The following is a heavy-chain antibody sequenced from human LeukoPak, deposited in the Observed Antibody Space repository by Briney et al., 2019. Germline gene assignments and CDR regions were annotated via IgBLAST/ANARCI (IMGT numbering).Heavy chain of an antibody. CDR2: IYYSGST. Sequence: SETLSLTCTVSGGSISSYYWSWIRQPPGKGLEWIGYIYYSGSTNYNPSLKSRVTISVDTSKNQFSLKLSSVTAADTAVYYCARGLYDSSGYSAYGMDVWGQGTTVTVSS. CDR1: GGSISSYY. CDR3: ARGLYDSSGYSAYGMDV. V-gene: IGHV4-59*01. D-gene: IGHD3-22*01. J-gene: IGHJ6*02.